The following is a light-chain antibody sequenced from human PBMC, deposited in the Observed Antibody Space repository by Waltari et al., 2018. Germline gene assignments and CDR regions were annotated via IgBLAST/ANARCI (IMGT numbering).Light chain of an antibody. CDR3: QRYDNLPVFA. CDR2: DAT. Sequence: DIQMTQSPSSLSASVGDRVTITCQASQDISNYLNWYQQKPGQAPKLLVHDATKLETGVPSRFSGSQSGTHFTLTINSLQPEDIATYYCQRYDNLPVFAFGPGTKVHIK. V-gene: IGKV1-33*01. CDR1: QDISNY. J-gene: IGKJ3*01.